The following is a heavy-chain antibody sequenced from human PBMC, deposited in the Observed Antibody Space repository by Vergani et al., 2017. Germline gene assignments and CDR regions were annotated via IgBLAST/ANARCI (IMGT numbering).Heavy chain of an antibody. CDR1: GFNFHDYA. V-gene: IGHV3-9*01. J-gene: IGHJ4*02. CDR2: ILSNSGRI. D-gene: IGHD5-12*01. CDR3: TKGSRGYTGYFFDY. Sequence: EVQLVESGGGLVQPGMSLRLSCVGSGFNFHDYAFHWVRQAPGKGLEWVSGILSNSGRIGYADSVKGRFTISRDDDKNSLYLQMNSLRIEDTAVYYCTKGSRGYTGYFFDYWGQGTLATVSS.